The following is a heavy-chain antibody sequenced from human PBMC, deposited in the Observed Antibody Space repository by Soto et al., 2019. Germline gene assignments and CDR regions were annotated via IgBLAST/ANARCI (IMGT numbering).Heavy chain of an antibody. D-gene: IGHD3-10*01. CDR3: AKVGRRIRGVMQWLDP. J-gene: IGHJ5*02. CDR1: GFTFTNYA. V-gene: IGHV3-23*01. Sequence: EVQLLESGGGLVQPGGSLRLSCAASGFTFTNYAMTWVRQAPGKGLEWVSTISGSGGNTYYANSVKGRFTISRDNSKNTRYLQMNRLRAEYTAVYYCAKVGRRIRGVMQWLDPWGQGTLVTVSS. CDR2: ISGSGGNT.